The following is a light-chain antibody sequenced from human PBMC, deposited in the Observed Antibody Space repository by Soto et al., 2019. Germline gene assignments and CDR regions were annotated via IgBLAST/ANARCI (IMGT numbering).Light chain of an antibody. J-gene: IGKJ4*01. CDR3: QQSYNTPLT. CDR1: QSISIY. V-gene: IGKV1-39*01. Sequence: DIQMTQSPPSLSASVGGRVTITCRASQSISIYLNWYQQKPGKAPNLLIYAASSLQSGVPSRFSGSGSGTDFTLTISSLQAEDFATYYCQQSYNTPLTFGGGTKVDIK. CDR2: AAS.